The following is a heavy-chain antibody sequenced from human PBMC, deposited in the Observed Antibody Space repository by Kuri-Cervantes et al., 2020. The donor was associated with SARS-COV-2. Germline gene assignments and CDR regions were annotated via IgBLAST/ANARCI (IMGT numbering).Heavy chain of an antibody. D-gene: IGHD4-11*01. CDR3: ARSRMTTDAFDI. J-gene: IGHJ3*02. Sequence: SVKVSCKASGDTFSSYAISWVRQAPGQGLEWMGMIIPILGIANYAQTFQGRVTITADKTTSTDYMELGSLRSEDTAVYYCARSRMTTDAFDIWGQGTMVTVSS. CDR1: GDTFSSYA. CDR2: IIPILGIA. V-gene: IGHV1-69*04.